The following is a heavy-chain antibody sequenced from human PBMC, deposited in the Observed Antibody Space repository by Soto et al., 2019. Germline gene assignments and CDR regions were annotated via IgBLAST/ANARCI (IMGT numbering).Heavy chain of an antibody. J-gene: IGHJ6*03. CDR2: IKQDGSEK. D-gene: IGHD4-17*01. CDR3: ARSGSDPYDYGDYAGDYYYYYMDV. CDR1: GFTFSSYW. Sequence: GGSLRLSCAASGFTFSSYWMSWVRQAPGKGLEWVANIKQDGSEKYYVDSAKGRFTISRDNAKNSLYLQMNSLRAEDTAVYYCARSGSDPYDYGDYAGDYYYYYMDVWGKGTTVTVSS. V-gene: IGHV3-7*01.